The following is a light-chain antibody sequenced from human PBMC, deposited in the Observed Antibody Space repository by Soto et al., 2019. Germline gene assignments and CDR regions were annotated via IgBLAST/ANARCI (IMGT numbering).Light chain of an antibody. J-gene: IGLJ1*01. CDR1: SSDVGGYNY. V-gene: IGLV2-11*01. Sequence: ALTQPRSVSGSPGQSVTISCTGTSSDVGGYNYVSWYQQHPGKAPKLMIYDVSKRPSGVPDRFSGSKSGNTASLTISGLQAEDKADYYCCSYTGSYTFYVFGTGTKVTVL. CDR3: CSYTGSYTFYV. CDR2: DVS.